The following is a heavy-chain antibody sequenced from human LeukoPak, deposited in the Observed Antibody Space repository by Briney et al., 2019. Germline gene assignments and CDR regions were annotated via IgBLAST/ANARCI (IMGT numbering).Heavy chain of an antibody. CDR2: ISSSGGST. Sequence: QAGGSLRLSCAASGFTFSSYSMSWVRQAPGKGLEWVSAISSSGGSTDYTDSVKGRFTISRDNSKNTLYLQMNSLRAEDTAVYYCAKDPSITTLLRYYFDYWGQGTLVTVSS. D-gene: IGHD1/OR15-1a*01. V-gene: IGHV3-23*01. CDR1: GFTFSSYS. J-gene: IGHJ4*02. CDR3: AKDPSITTLLRYYFDY.